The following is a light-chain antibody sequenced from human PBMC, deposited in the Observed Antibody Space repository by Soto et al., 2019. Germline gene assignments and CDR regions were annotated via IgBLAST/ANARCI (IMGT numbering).Light chain of an antibody. Sequence: SYELTQPPSVSGSPGQTASITCSGQKLGDKYACWYQQKPGQSPVLVIYQDYIRPSGIPERFSGSNSGNTATLTISGTQAIDEADYYCQAWDSSTVVFGGGTKVTVL. V-gene: IGLV3-1*01. CDR3: QAWDSSTVV. J-gene: IGLJ2*01. CDR2: QDY. CDR1: KLGDKY.